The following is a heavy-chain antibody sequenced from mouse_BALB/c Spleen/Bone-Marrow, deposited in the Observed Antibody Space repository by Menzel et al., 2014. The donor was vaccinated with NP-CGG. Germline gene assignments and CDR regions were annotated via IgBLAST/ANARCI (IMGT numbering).Heavy chain of an antibody. Sequence: EVKLVESGVGLVKPGGSLKLSCAASGFTFSSYTMSWVRQTPEKRLEWVATISSGGSYTYYPDSVKGRFTISRDNAKNTLYLQMSSLKSEDTAMYYCTRDPFYYGSSYAMDYWGQGTSVTVSS. J-gene: IGHJ4*01. CDR3: TRDPFYYGSSYAMDY. CDR2: ISSGGSYT. D-gene: IGHD1-1*01. V-gene: IGHV5-6-4*01. CDR1: GFTFSSYT.